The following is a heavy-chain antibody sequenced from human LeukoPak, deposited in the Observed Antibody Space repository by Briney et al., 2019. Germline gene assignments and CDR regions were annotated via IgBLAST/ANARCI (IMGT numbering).Heavy chain of an antibody. J-gene: IGHJ4*02. Sequence: TLSLTCAIAGDSVSSNSAAWNWIRQSPSRGLEWLGRTYYRSKWYFDYAVSVEGRITINPDTSKNQFSLHLNSLTPEDTAVYYCARSISTGGFRLDYWGQGTLVTVSS. D-gene: IGHD2-2*01. CDR3: ARSISTGGFRLDY. CDR2: TYYRSKWYF. V-gene: IGHV6-1*01. CDR1: GDSVSSNSAA.